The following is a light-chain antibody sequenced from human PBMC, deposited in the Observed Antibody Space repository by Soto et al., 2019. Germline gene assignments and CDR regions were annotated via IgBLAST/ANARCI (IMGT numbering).Light chain of an antibody. V-gene: IGKV3D-15*01. Sequence: EIVMTQSPATLSVSPGERATLSCRASQSVSSNLAWYQQKPGQAPRLLIYGASIRATGIPARFSGSGSGTEFPLTISSLQSEDFAVYYCQQYNNWPLLTFGGGTKVDIK. J-gene: IGKJ4*01. CDR3: QQYNNWPLLT. CDR2: GAS. CDR1: QSVSSN.